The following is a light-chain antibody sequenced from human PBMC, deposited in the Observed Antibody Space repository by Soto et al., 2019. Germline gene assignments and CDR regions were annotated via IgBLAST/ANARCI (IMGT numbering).Light chain of an antibody. CDR3: SAYTSSSTLVA. J-gene: IGLJ3*02. CDR1: SSDVGGYNY. Sequence: QSVLTQPASVSGSPGQSITISCTGTSSDVGGYNYDSWYQQHPGKAPKLMLYEVSHRPSGVSDRFSGSKFGNTASLTISGLRADDEADYYCSAYTSSSTLVAFGGGTKLTVL. CDR2: EVS. V-gene: IGLV2-14*01.